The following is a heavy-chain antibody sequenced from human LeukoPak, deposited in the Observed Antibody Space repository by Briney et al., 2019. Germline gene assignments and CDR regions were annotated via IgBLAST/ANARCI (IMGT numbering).Heavy chain of an antibody. CDR1: GFPLSSYA. Sequence: GGSLRLSCAASGFPLSSYAMSWVRQAPGKGLEWVSVIYSGGSTYYADSVKGRFTISRDNSKNTLYLQMNSLRAEDTAVYYCARVGEGTFDYWGQGTLVTVSS. J-gene: IGHJ4*02. CDR2: IYSGGST. D-gene: IGHD2-21*01. V-gene: IGHV3-66*01. CDR3: ARVGEGTFDY.